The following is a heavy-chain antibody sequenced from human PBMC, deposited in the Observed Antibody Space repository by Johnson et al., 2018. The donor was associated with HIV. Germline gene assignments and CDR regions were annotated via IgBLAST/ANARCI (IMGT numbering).Heavy chain of an antibody. J-gene: IGHJ3*02. CDR1: GFTFSSYA. Sequence: QEQLVESGGGVVQPGRSLRLSCAASGFTFSSYAMHWVRQAPGKGLEWVAVISYDGSNKYYADSVKGRFTISRDNSKNTLFLQMNSLRVEDTAVYYCAKEPLVRGVNAFDIWGQGTMVTVSS. V-gene: IGHV3-30-3*01. CDR3: AKEPLVRGVNAFDI. D-gene: IGHD3-10*01. CDR2: ISYDGSNK.